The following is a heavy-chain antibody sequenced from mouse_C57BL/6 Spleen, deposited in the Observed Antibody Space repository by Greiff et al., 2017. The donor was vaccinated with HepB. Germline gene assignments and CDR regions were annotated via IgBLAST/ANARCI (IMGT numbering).Heavy chain of an antibody. Sequence: EVKLMESGGGLVKPGGSLKLSCAASGFTFSSYTMSWVRQTPEKRLEWVATISGGGGNTYYPDSVKGRFTISRDNAKNTLYLQMSSLRSEDTALYYCARQGSNRAMDYWGQGTSVTVSS. CDR1: GFTFSSYT. CDR3: ARQGSNRAMDY. J-gene: IGHJ4*01. D-gene: IGHD2-5*01. CDR2: ISGGGGNT. V-gene: IGHV5-9*01.